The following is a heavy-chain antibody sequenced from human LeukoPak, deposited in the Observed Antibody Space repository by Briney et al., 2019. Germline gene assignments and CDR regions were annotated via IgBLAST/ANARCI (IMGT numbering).Heavy chain of an antibody. CDR1: GGSFSGYY. D-gene: IGHD3-22*01. CDR3: ARDTHLYYYDSSGYKHNWFDP. J-gene: IGHJ5*02. Sequence: SETLSLTCAVYGGSFSGYYWSWIRQPPGKGLEWIGEINHSGSTNYNPSLKSRVTISVDTSKNQFSLKLSSVTAADTAVYYCARDTHLYYYDSSGYKHNWFDPWGQGTLVTVSS. CDR2: INHSGST. V-gene: IGHV4-34*01.